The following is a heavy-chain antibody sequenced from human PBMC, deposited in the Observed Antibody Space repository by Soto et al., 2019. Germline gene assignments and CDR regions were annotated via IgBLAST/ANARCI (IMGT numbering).Heavy chain of an antibody. CDR3: ASIWIGSSRPYFDY. D-gene: IGHD6-6*01. Sequence: SETLSLTCTVSGGSISSSSYYWGWIRQPPGKGLEWIGSIYYSGSTYYNPSLKSRVTISVDTSKNQFSLKLSSVTAADTAVYYCASIWIGSSRPYFDYWGQGTQVTVS. J-gene: IGHJ4*02. CDR1: GGSISSSSYY. V-gene: IGHV4-39*01. CDR2: IYYSGST.